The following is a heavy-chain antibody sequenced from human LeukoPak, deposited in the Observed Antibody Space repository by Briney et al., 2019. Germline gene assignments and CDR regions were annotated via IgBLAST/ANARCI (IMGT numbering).Heavy chain of an antibody. V-gene: IGHV3-23*01. J-gene: IGHJ4*02. CDR2: ISGSGGST. CDR3: AKGEIVATMDANFDY. CDR1: GFTFSIDG. D-gene: IGHD5-12*01. Sequence: PGGSLRLSCVGPGFTFSIDGMNWVRQAPGKGLEWVSAISGSGGSTYYADSVKGRFTISRDNSKNTLYLQMNSLRAEDTAVYYCAKGEIVATMDANFDYWGQGTLVTVSS.